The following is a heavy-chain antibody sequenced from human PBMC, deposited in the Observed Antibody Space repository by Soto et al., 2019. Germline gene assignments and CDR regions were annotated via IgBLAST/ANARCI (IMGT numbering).Heavy chain of an antibody. CDR3: ARLRLNWFAP. V-gene: IGHV1-69*05. J-gene: IGHJ5*01. D-gene: IGHD3-22*01. CDR1: GS. CDR2: FISLFGTV. Sequence: QVQMVQSGAEVKRPGSSVKVSCKTSGSISWVRQAPGRGLEWMGGFISLFGTVKYAQKFQGRVTITMDESTRTAYLELNNLRSDDTAMYYCARLRLNWFAPWGQGTLVTVSS.